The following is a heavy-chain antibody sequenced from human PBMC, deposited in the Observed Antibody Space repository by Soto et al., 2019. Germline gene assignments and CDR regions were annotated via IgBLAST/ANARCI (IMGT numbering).Heavy chain of an antibody. J-gene: IGHJ4*02. CDR2: ISYSGNT. CDR1: GGSISNFY. CDR3: ARAPMVLSRSYFDS. D-gene: IGHD2-8*01. V-gene: IGHV4-59*01. Sequence: SETLSLTCTVPGGSISNFYWSWIRQPPGKGLEWIGYISYSGNTNYNPSLKSRVSISVDTSKNQLSLNLTSVTAADTAVYYCARAPMVLSRSYFDSWGQGTPVTGSS.